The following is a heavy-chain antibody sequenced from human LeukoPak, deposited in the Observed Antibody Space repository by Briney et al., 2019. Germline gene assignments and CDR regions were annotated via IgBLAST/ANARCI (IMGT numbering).Heavy chain of an antibody. CDR2: ISYDGSNK. Sequence: PGGSLRLSCAASGFTFSSYGMHWVRQAPGKGLEWVAVISYDGSNKYYADSVKGRFTISRDNSKNTLYLQMNSLRAEDTAVYYCAKGYSYGHGAFDIWGQGTMVTVSS. D-gene: IGHD5-18*01. CDR3: AKGYSYGHGAFDI. V-gene: IGHV3-30*18. J-gene: IGHJ3*02. CDR1: GFTFSSYG.